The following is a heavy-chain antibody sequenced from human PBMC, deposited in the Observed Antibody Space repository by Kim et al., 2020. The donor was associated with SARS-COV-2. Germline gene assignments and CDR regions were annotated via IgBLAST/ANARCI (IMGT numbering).Heavy chain of an antibody. D-gene: IGHD1-26*01. CDR2: ISNDGSKK. J-gene: IGHJ4*02. Sequence: GSLRLSCAASGFTFSQYGMYWVRQAPGKGLEWVAFISNDGSKKYYGDAVKGRFIILRDNSKNTLNLQMNSLRTEDTAMYYCVRARLSKSDNSGPAYWGQGTLVTVSS. V-gene: IGHV3-30*03. CDR3: VRARLSKSDNSGPAY. CDR1: GFTFSQYG.